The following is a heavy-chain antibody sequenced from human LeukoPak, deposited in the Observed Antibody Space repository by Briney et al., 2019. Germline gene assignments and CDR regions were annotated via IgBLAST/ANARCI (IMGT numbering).Heavy chain of an antibody. J-gene: IGHJ6*03. CDR2: IKQDGSEK. V-gene: IGHV3-7*03. Sequence: GGSLRLSCAASGFTFSSCWMNWVRQAPGKGLEWVANIKQDGSEKYYVDSVKGRFTISRDNAKNSLYLQMNSLRAEDMALYYCAKGGGGRLIYYYYMDVWGKGTTVTVSS. D-gene: IGHD3-16*01. CDR1: GFTFSSCW. CDR3: AKGGGGRLIYYYYMDV.